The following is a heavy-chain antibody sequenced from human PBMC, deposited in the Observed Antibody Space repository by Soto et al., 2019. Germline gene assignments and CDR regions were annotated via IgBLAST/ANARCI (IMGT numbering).Heavy chain of an antibody. V-gene: IGHV3-15*01. CDR2: IKSKAEGETT. J-gene: IGHJ6*02. Sequence: GGSLRLSCAASGFSFGNAWMSWVRQARGKGLEWVGRIKSKAEGETTDYAAPVKGRSIISRDNSENTLYLQMNSLKTEDTAVYYCTTDKFNYFYYYGMDVWGQGTTVTDSS. CDR3: TTDKFNYFYYYGMDV. CDR1: GFSFGNAW.